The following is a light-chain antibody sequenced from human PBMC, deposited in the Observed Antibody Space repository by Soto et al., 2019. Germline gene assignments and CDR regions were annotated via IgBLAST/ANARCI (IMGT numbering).Light chain of an antibody. CDR3: PHYNSYPKA. V-gene: IGKV1-5*03. CDR1: QTIRSW. CDR2: KAS. Sequence: LRLSKSPSTPSGPVGDRVTITCRASQTIRSWLAWYQQTPGKAPKPLIYKASTLKSGVPSRFSGSGAGTECTRAIFCLQPDDFGTHYCPHYNSYPKAFGQGTKV. J-gene: IGKJ1*01.